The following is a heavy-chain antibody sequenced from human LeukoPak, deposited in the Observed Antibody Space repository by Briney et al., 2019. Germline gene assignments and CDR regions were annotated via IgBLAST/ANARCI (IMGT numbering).Heavy chain of an antibody. CDR2: IRYDGSNK. CDR1: GFIFSNYG. V-gene: IGHV3-30*02. J-gene: IGHJ6*03. Sequence: GGSLRLSCAASGFIFSNYGIHWVRQAPGKGLEWVAFIRYDGSNKYYADSVKGRFTISRDNSKNTLYLQMNSLRAEDTAVYYCAKTDSNYDYYMDVWGKGTTVTISS. D-gene: IGHD4-11*01. CDR3: AKTDSNYDYYMDV.